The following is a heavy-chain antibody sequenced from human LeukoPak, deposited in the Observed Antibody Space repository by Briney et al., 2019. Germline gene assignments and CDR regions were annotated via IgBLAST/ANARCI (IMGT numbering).Heavy chain of an antibody. J-gene: IGHJ4*02. Sequence: SETLSLTCTVSGGSISSTTDYWGWIRQPPGKGLEWIGSLYYSGSTFYSPSLKSRVTISLDTSKNQFSLKLGSVTAADTAVYYCARERGYSSSWFYWGQGTLVTVSS. D-gene: IGHD6-13*01. V-gene: IGHV4-39*07. CDR3: ARERGYSSSWFY. CDR1: GGSISSTTDY. CDR2: LYYSGST.